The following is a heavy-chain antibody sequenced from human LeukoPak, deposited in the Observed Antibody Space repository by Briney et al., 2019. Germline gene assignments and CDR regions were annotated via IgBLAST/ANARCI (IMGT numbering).Heavy chain of an antibody. D-gene: IGHD5-12*01. CDR1: GGTISSYY. J-gene: IGHJ6*03. Sequence: SETLSLTCSVSGGTISSYYWSWIRQPPGKGLEWLAFIYTDGSTNYNPSLKSRVTISVDTSSNQFSLKLSSVTAADTAVYFCAKTGNGYDPLYYYYYMDVWGKGTTVTVSS. CDR3: AKTGNGYDPLYYYYYMDV. V-gene: IGHV4-4*09. CDR2: IYTDGST.